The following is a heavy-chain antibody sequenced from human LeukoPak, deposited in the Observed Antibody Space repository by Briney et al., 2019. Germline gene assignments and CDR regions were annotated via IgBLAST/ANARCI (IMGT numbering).Heavy chain of an antibody. CDR2: MYYSGTT. J-gene: IGHJ4*02. CDR3: ARVGFWSGSYTGYFDY. Sequence: PSETLSLTCTVSRGSIICYYWTWIRQPPGKGLQWIGYMYYSGTTKYNPSLKSRVTTSMDTSKNQFSLKVNSVTAADTAVYYCARVGFWSGSYTGYFDYWGQGALVTVSS. V-gene: IGHV4-59*12. CDR1: RGSIICYY. D-gene: IGHD3-3*01.